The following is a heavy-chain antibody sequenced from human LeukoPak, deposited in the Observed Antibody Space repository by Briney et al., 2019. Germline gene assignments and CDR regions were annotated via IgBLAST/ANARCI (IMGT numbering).Heavy chain of an antibody. D-gene: IGHD6-13*01. CDR3: ARVMAAAGNYYYYYVDV. V-gene: IGHV1-2*02. J-gene: IGHJ6*03. CDR2: INPNSGGT. CDR1: GYTFTGYY. Sequence: ASVKVSCKASGYTFTGYYMHWVRQAPGQGLEWMGWINPNSGGTNYAQKFQGRVTMTRDTSISTAYMELSRLRSDDTAVYYCARVMAAAGNYYYYYVDVWGKGTTVTVSS.